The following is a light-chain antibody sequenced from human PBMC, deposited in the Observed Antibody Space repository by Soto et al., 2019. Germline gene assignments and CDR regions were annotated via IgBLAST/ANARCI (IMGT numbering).Light chain of an antibody. Sequence: DIMLTQSPGALSFSPGDRATLSCRASQYIGSAVAWYHQRXGQAPRLXIFDASIRVPTTPARFSGSVSGTEFTLTISSLESEDFAVYFCQQYGDRPRTFGQGTRLEIK. V-gene: IGKV3-15*01. CDR1: QYIGSA. CDR2: DAS. CDR3: QQYGDRPRT. J-gene: IGKJ5*01.